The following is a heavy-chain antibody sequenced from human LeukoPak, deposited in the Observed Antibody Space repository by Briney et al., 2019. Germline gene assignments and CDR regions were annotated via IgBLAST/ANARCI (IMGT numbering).Heavy chain of an antibody. V-gene: IGHV3-23*01. CDR1: GFTFSNFV. CDR2: ISGSGGGT. J-gene: IGHJ6*03. Sequence: GGSLRLSCAASGFTFSNFVMNWVRQAPGKGPEWVAAISGSGGGTYDVDSVKGRFIISRDNAKSSLYLQMNSLRAEDMALYYCAKDIRGYYYYYYMDVWGKGTTVTVSS. CDR3: AKDIRGYYYYYYMDV. D-gene: IGHD3-10*01.